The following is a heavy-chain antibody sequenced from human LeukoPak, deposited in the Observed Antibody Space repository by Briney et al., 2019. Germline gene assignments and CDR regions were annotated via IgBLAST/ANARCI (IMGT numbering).Heavy chain of an antibody. V-gene: IGHV4-61*01. CDR1: GGSVSSGSYY. D-gene: IGHD2-2*01. J-gene: IGHJ3*02. CDR2: IYYSGST. Sequence: SETLSLTCTVSGGSVSSGSYYWSWIRQPPGKGLEWIGYIYYSGSTNYNPSLKSRVTISVDTSKNQFSLKLSSVTAADTAVYYCARVTPVYCSSTSCYFSTLTEEGAFDIWGQGTMVTVSS. CDR3: ARVTPVYCSSTSCYFSTLTEEGAFDI.